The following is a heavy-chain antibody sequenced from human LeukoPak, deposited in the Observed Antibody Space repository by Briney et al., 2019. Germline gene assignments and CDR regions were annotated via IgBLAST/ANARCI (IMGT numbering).Heavy chain of an antibody. CDR1: GGTFSSYA. V-gene: IGHV1-69*04. D-gene: IGHD3-22*01. CDR2: IIPILGIA. Sequence: SVKVSCKASGGTFSSYAISWVRQAPGQGLEWMGRIIPILGIANYAQKFQGRVTITADKSTSTAYMELSSLRSEDTAVYYCARDSSYYDSSGADHWGQGTLVTVSS. J-gene: IGHJ5*02. CDR3: ARDSSYYDSSGADH.